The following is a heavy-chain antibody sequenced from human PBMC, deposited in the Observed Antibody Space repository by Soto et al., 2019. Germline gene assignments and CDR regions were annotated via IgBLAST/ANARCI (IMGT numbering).Heavy chain of an antibody. CDR2: ISWNSGSI. J-gene: IGHJ4*02. CDR3: EKDTGELSYYFDY. CDR1: GFTFDDYA. V-gene: IGHV3-9*01. D-gene: IGHD3-16*02. Sequence: EVQLVESGGGLVQPGRSLRLSCAASGFTFDDYAMHWVRQAPGKGLEWVSGISWNSGSIGYADSVKGRFTISRDNAKNSLYLQMNSLRAEDTALYYCEKDTGELSYYFDYWCQGTLVTVSS.